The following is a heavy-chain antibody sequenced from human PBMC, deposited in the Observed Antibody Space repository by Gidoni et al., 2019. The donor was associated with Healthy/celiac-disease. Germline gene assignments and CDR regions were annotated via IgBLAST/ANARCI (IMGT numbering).Heavy chain of an antibody. D-gene: IGHD6-19*01. CDR1: GFTLSRYA. CDR3: AKGPADSGYSSGYDYNWFDP. V-gene: IGHV3-23*01. CDR2: ISGSGGST. Sequence: EVQLLESGGGLVQPGGSMGPACAATGFTLSRYAMTRVRRAPGKGLEWVSGISGSGGSTNYADSVKGRFTLSRDNSKTTLYQQINSLRAEDTAVYYCAKGPADSGYSSGYDYNWFDPWGQGTLVTVSS. J-gene: IGHJ5*02.